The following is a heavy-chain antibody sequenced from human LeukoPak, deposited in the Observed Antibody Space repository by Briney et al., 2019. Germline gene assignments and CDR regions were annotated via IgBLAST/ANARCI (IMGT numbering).Heavy chain of an antibody. CDR2: ISGGGDIT. J-gene: IGHJ4*02. CDR1: GFTFSNYA. CDR3: AKVGAAVAGDFDY. Sequence: GESLKISCAASGFTFSNYAMTWVRQAPGKGLEWVSTISGGGDITHYADPVKGRFTISRDNSKNTLHLQMNSLRAEDTAVYYCAKVGAAVAGDFDYWGQGTLVTVSS. D-gene: IGHD6-19*01. V-gene: IGHV3-23*01.